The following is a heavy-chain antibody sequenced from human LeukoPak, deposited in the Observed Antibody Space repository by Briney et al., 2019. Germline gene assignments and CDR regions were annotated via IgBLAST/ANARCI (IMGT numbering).Heavy chain of an antibody. J-gene: IGHJ4*02. V-gene: IGHV1-18*01. CDR3: ARESHVSREDS. CDR2: ISANNGDT. Sequence: ASVTVSCKASGYTFTSYGISWVRQAPGQGLEWVGWISANNGDTDYAQKFQARVTMTTDTSTSTAYMELRSLRSDDTAVYYCARESHVSREDSWGQGTLVTVSS. CDR1: GYTFTSYG. D-gene: IGHD1-26*01.